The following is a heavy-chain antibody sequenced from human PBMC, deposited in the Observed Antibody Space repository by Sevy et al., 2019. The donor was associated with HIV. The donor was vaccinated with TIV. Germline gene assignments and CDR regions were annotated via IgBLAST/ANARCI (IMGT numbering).Heavy chain of an antibody. CDR1: GFTFSKYS. Sequence: GWSLRLSCEASGFTFSKYSMSWVRQAPGKGLEWVSTFSFGCGRINYADSVKGRFTISRDDSKNTLYLPMNSLRAEDTAVYYCAREGCTKPHDYWGQGTLVTVSS. D-gene: IGHD2-8*01. CDR3: AREGCTKPHDY. CDR2: FSFGCGRI. J-gene: IGHJ4*02. V-gene: IGHV3-23*01.